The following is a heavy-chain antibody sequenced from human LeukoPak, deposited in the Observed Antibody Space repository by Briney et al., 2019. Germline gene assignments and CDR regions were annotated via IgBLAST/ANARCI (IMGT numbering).Heavy chain of an antibody. CDR2: IYHSGST. J-gene: IGHJ6*03. Sequence: SETLSLTCTVSGYSISSGYYWGWIRQPPGKGLEWIGYIYHSGSTYYNPSLKSRVTISVDRSKNQFSLKLSSVTAADTAVYYCARGVYYYYYMDVWGKGTTVTVSS. CDR3: ARGVYYYYYMDV. V-gene: IGHV4-38-2*02. CDR1: GYSISSGYY.